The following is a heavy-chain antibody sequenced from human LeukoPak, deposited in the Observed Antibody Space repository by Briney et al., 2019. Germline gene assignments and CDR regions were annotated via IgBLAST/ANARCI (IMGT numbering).Heavy chain of an antibody. J-gene: IGHJ4*02. D-gene: IGHD3-3*01. CDR2: ISAYNGNT. CDR3: ARDGRRYDFWSGYSDY. Sequence: GASVKVSCKASGYTFTSYGISWVRQAPGQGLEWMGWISAYNGNTNYAQKLQGRVTMTTDTSTSTAYMELRSLRSDDTAVYYCARDGRRYDFWSGYSDYWGQGTLVTVSS. CDR1: GYTFTSYG. V-gene: IGHV1-18*01.